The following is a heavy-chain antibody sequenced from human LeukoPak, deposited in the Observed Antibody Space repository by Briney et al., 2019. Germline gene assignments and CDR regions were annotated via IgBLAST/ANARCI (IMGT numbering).Heavy chain of an antibody. CDR2: IWYDGSNK. V-gene: IGHV3-33*06. Sequence: PGGSLRLSCAASGFTFSSYGMHWVRQAPDKGLEWVAVIWYDGSNKYYADSVKGRFTISRDNSKNTLYLQMNSRRAEDTAVYYCAKEYSRLGYYMDVWGKGTTVTVSS. J-gene: IGHJ6*03. D-gene: IGHD6-13*01. CDR3: AKEYSRLGYYMDV. CDR1: GFTFSSYG.